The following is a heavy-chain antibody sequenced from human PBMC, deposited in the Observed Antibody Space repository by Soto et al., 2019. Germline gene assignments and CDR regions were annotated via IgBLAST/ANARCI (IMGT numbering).Heavy chain of an antibody. CDR1: GGSISSGGYY. V-gene: IGHV4-31*03. D-gene: IGHD3-16*01. J-gene: IGHJ4*02. Sequence: TSETLSLTCTVSGGSISSGGYYWSWIRQHPGKGLEWIGYIYYSGSTYYNPSLKSRVTISVDTSKNQFSLKLSSVTAADTAVYYCARSTYDYIWGSYPPGCFDYWGQGTLVTVSS. CDR3: ARSTYDYIWGSYPPGCFDY. CDR2: IYYSGST.